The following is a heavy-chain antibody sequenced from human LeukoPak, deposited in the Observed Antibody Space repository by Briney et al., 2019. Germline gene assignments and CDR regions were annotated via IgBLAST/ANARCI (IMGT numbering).Heavy chain of an antibody. CDR3: ARVNSSGWYLGPDY. J-gene: IGHJ4*02. V-gene: IGHV3-20*04. CDR1: GFTFDDYG. Sequence: GGSLRLACAASGFTFDDYGMSWVRQAPGKGLGWVSGINWNGGSTGYADSVKGRFTISRDDAKNSLYLQMNSLRAEDTDLYYCARVNSSGWYLGPDYWGQGTLVTVSS. CDR2: INWNGGST. D-gene: IGHD6-19*01.